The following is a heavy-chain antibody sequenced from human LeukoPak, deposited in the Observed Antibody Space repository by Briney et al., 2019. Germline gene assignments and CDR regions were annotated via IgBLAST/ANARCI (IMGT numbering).Heavy chain of an antibody. J-gene: IGHJ6*03. CDR2: IYYSGST. D-gene: IGHD6-6*01. Sequence: PSETLSLTCTVSGGSISSYYWSWIRQPPGKGLEWIGYIYYSGSTNYNPSLKSRVTISVDTSKNQFSLKLSSVTAADTAVYYCARVSSSSSWYYYYYMDVWGKGTTVTVSS. CDR3: ARVSSSSSWYYYYYMDV. V-gene: IGHV4-59*01. CDR1: GGSISSYY.